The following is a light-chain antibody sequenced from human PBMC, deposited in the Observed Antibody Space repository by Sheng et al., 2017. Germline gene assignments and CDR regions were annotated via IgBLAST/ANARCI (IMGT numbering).Light chain of an antibody. CDR1: QTISTY. CDR2: AAF. J-gene: IGKJ2*01. Sequence: DIQMTQSPSSLSASVGDRVTITCRTSQTISTYLSWFQQKPRKAPKLLIYAAFSLQSGVPSRFSGSGSGTAFTLTISSLQPEDFATYYCQQSYSTPYTFGQGTKLEIK. V-gene: IGKV1-39*01. CDR3: QQSYSTPYT.